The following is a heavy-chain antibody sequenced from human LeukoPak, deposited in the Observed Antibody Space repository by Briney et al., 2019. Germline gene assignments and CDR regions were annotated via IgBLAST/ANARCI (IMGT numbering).Heavy chain of an antibody. V-gene: IGHV3-21*01. CDR3: ARDYFGSDILTGRFDY. Sequence: GGSLRLSCAASGFTFSSYSMNWVRQAPGKGLEWVSSISSSSSYIYYADSVKGRFTISRDNAKNSLYLQMNSLRAEDTAVYYCARDYFGSDILTGRFDYWGQGTLVTVSS. J-gene: IGHJ4*02. CDR2: ISSSSSYI. CDR1: GFTFSSYS. D-gene: IGHD3-9*01.